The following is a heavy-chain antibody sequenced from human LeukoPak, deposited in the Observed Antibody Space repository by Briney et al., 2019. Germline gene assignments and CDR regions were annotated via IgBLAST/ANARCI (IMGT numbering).Heavy chain of an antibody. D-gene: IGHD1-7*01. V-gene: IGHV6-1*01. CDR1: GDSVSSNSAA. J-gene: IGHJ5*01. Sequence: SQTLSLTCAISGDSVSSNSAAWNWIRQSPSKGLEWLGSTYYRSKWKNDYAESVRGRITINPNTSKNQFSLHINSATPEYTAVYYCARSGELLDSWGQGKLVTVSS. CDR3: ARSGELLDS. CDR2: TYYRSKWKN.